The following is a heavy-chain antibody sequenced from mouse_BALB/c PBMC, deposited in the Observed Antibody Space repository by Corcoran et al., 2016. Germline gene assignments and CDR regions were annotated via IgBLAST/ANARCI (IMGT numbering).Heavy chain of an antibody. CDR1: GFNIQDTY. V-gene: IGHV14-3*02. Sequence: EVQLQQSGAELVKPGASVKLSCTASGFNIQDTYMHWVKQRPEQGLEWIGRIDPANGNTKYDPKFQGKATITADTSSNTAYLQLSSLTSEDTAVYYCARSGYGNAWFAYWGQGTLVTVSA. D-gene: IGHD2-1*01. CDR3: ARSGYGNAWFAY. J-gene: IGHJ3*01. CDR2: IDPANGNT.